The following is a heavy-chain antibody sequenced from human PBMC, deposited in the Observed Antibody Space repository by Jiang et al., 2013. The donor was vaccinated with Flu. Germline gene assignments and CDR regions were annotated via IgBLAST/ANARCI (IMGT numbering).Heavy chain of an antibody. V-gene: IGHV3-23*01. D-gene: IGHD3-22*01. CDR1: A. CDR2: ISASGGST. Sequence: AMSWVRQSPGKGAGKWVSAISASGGSTDYADSVKGRFTVSRDYSKNTLYLQMNSLRGDDTAVYYCAKLTSSGYYYGRLDYWGQGTLVTVSS. CDR3: AKLTSSGYYYGRLDY. J-gene: IGHJ4*02.